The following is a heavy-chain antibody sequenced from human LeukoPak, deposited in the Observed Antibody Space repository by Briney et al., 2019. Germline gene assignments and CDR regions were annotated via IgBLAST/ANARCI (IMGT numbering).Heavy chain of an antibody. V-gene: IGHV4-59*11. Sequence: PSETLSLTCPDSGGSISRHYWRWIRQPPGTGLEGVGYIYYSGSTNYNPSLKSRVTISVDTSKNQFSLKLSSVTAADTAVYYCARALVVRGVIGIYYYYMDVWGKGTTVTVSS. CDR2: IYYSGST. J-gene: IGHJ6*03. D-gene: IGHD3-10*01. CDR3: ARALVVRGVIGIYYYYMDV. CDR1: GGSISRHY.